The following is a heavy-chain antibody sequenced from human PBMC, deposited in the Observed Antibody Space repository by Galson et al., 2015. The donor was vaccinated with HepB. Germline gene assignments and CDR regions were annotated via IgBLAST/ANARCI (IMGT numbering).Heavy chain of an antibody. D-gene: IGHD6-13*01. CDR2: ISYDGSNK. CDR3: AKDLYSSRWYLDY. V-gene: IGHV3-30*04. Sequence: SLRLSCAASGFTFSSYAMHWVRQAPGKGLEWVAVISYDGSNKYYADSVKGRFTISRDNSKNTLYLQMNSLRAEDTAVYYCAKDLYSSRWYLDYWGQGTLVTVSS. CDR1: GFTFSSYA. J-gene: IGHJ4*02.